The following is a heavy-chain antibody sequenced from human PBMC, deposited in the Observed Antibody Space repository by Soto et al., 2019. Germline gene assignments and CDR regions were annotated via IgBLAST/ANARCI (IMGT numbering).Heavy chain of an antibody. J-gene: IGHJ6*02. Sequence: QVQLVESGGGVVQPGRSLRLSCAASGFTFSSYAMHWVRQAPGKGLEWVAVISYDGSNKYYADSVKGRFTISRDNSKNTLDLQMNSLRAEDTAVYYCARDYSITIFGVVIPPTHYYYYGMDVWGQGTTVTVSS. V-gene: IGHV3-30-3*01. CDR1: GFTFSSYA. CDR2: ISYDGSNK. CDR3: ARDYSITIFGVVIPPTHYYYYGMDV. D-gene: IGHD3-3*01.